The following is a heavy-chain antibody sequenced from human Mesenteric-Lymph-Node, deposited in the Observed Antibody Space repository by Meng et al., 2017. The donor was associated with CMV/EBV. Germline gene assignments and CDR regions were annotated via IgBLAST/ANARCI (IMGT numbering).Heavy chain of an antibody. CDR3: ARTFAVAGLY. D-gene: IGHD6-19*01. J-gene: IGHJ4*02. V-gene: IGHV3-7*01. Sequence: GESLKISCAASGFTFSNYLMSWVRQAPGKGLEWVAYMKEDGSEKHYVDSVKGRFTISRDNAKNSLYLQMNSLRAQDTAVYYCARTFAVAGLYWGQGTLVTVSS. CDR1: GFTFSNYL. CDR2: MKEDGSEK.